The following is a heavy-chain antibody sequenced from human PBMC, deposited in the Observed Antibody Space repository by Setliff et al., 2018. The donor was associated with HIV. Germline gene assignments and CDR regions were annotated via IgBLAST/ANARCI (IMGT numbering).Heavy chain of an antibody. D-gene: IGHD3-22*01. V-gene: IGHV1-2*06. CDR1: GYTFTDHY. CDR2: IYPNNGGT. Sequence: AVKVSCKASGYTFTDHYLLWVRQAPGQGLEWMGRIYPNNGGTNYAQKFQGRVTMTRDTSISTAYMELSRLRSDDTAVYYCARDGYYVSSGYSAFDIWGQGTRGT. CDR3: ARDGYYVSSGYSAFDI. J-gene: IGHJ3*02.